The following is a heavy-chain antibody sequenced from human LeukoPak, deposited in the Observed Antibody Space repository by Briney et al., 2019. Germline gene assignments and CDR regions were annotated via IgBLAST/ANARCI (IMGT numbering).Heavy chain of an antibody. CDR2: INSDGSIT. D-gene: IGHD3-22*01. V-gene: IGHV3-74*01. CDR3: AKSPGYYDSSFDY. CDR1: GFTFTTYW. Sequence: GGSLRLSCEASGFTFTTYWMHWVRQAPGKGLVWVSHINSDGSITSYADSVKGRFTISRDNAKNTLYLQMNSLRAEDTAVYYCAKSPGYYDSSFDYWGQGTLVTVSS. J-gene: IGHJ4*02.